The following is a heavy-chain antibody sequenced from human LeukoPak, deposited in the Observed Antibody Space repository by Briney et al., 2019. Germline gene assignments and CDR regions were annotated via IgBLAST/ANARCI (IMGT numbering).Heavy chain of an antibody. Sequence: PGGSLRLSCAASGFTFDDYAMHWVRQAPGKGLEWVSGISWNSGSIGYADSVKGRFTISRDNAKNSLYLQMNSLRAEDTASYYCAKGNYYDSSGYYGYWGQGTLVTVSS. CDR2: ISWNSGSI. CDR1: GFTFDDYA. CDR3: AKGNYYDSSGYYGY. D-gene: IGHD3-22*01. V-gene: IGHV3-9*01. J-gene: IGHJ4*02.